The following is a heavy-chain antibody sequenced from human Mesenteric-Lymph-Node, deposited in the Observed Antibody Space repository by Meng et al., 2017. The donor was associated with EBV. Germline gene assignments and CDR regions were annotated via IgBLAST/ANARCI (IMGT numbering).Heavy chain of an antibody. D-gene: IGHD3-22*01. CDR2: IFHSGSA. V-gene: IGHV4-4*02. J-gene: IGHJ4*02. CDR1: GGSISGSNW. Sequence: QAQLQESGPGLVNPSQTLSLTCAVSGGSISGSNWWSWFRQPPGKGLEWIGEIFHSGSAKYNPSLKSRVTISVDKSKNHFSLRLSSVTAADTAVYYCVRRVVVMKEEELDHWGQGTLVTVSS. CDR3: VRRVVVMKEEELDH.